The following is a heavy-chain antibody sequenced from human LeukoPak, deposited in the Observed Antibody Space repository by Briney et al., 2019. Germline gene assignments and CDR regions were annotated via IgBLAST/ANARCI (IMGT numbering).Heavy chain of an antibody. V-gene: IGHV4-34*01. CDR2: INHSGST. J-gene: IGHJ6*03. Sequence: SETLSLNCAVYGGSFSGYYWSWIRQPPGKGPEWIVEINHSGSTNYNPSLKSRVTISVDTSKTQFSLKLSSVTAADTAVYYCARASKSRTGTFRAAQYEYYNMDVWGKGNTVTVSS. D-gene: IGHD1-1*01. CDR3: ARASKSRTGTFRAAQYEYYNMDV. CDR1: GGSFSGYY.